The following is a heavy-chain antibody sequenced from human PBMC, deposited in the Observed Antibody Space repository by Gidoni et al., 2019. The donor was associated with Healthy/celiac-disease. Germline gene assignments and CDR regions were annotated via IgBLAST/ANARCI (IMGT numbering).Heavy chain of an antibody. Sequence: QLQLQASGPGLVKPSETLSLPCTVSGGSISSSSYYWGWIRQPPGKGLEWIGSIYYSGSTYYNPSLKSRVTISVDTSKNQFSLKLSSGTAADTAVYYCARTYGDYVGYFDYWGQGTLVTVSS. CDR2: IYYSGST. V-gene: IGHV4-39*07. CDR3: ARTYGDYVGYFDY. D-gene: IGHD4-17*01. J-gene: IGHJ4*02. CDR1: GGSISSSSYY.